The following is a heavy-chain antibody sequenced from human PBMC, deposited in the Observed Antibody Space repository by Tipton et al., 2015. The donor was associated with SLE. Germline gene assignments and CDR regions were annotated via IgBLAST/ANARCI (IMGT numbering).Heavy chain of an antibody. CDR3: ARARNYFGSGLNWFDS. CDR1: GGSISSTNYC. D-gene: IGHD3-10*01. V-gene: IGHV4-39*07. CDR2: ICEYGNT. J-gene: IGHJ5*01. Sequence: LRLSCTVSGGSISSTNYCWGWIRQPPGKGLEWIGSICEYGNTHYNPSLKSRVTISEDTSKNQFSLKLSSVTAADTAVYFCARARNYFGSGLNWFDSWGQGTLVTVSS.